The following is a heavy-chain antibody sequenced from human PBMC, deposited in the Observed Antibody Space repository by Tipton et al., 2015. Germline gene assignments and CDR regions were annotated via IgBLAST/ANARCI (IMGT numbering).Heavy chain of an antibody. D-gene: IGHD3-3*01. V-gene: IGHV3-23*01. J-gene: IGHJ4*02. Sequence: SLRLSCTASGFIIHTYGMSWVRQAPGKGLEWVSAFSSSDDTTNYADSVKGRFTMSRDNSKNTLYLRMNSLRVEDTAIYYCAKGGPFFLGDYDYWGQGTLVTVSS. CDR1: GFIIHTYG. CDR2: FSSSDDTT. CDR3: AKGGPFFLGDYDY.